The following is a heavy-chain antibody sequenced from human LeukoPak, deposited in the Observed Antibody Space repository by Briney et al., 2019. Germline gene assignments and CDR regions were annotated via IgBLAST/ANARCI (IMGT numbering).Heavy chain of an antibody. V-gene: IGHV1-18*01. Sequence: ASVKVSCKASGYTFTSYGISWVRQAPGQGLEWMGWISAYNGNTNYAQKLQGRVTITTDTSTSTAYMELRSLRSDDTAVYYCARAGLAYYYYYMDVWGKGTTVTVSS. CDR1: GYTFTSYG. J-gene: IGHJ6*03. D-gene: IGHD6-19*01. CDR2: ISAYNGNT. CDR3: ARAGLAYYYYYMDV.